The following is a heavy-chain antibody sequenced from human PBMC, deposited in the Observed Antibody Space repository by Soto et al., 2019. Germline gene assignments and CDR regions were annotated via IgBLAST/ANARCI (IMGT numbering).Heavy chain of an antibody. V-gene: IGHV3-21*01. CDR3: ARSPEDRTNSSGWYGDDY. J-gene: IGHJ4*02. D-gene: IGHD6-19*01. CDR1: GFTFSSYS. Sequence: GGSLRLSCAASGFTFSSYSMNWVRQAPGKGLEWVSSISSSSSYIYYADSVKGGFNISRDNAKNSRYLQMNSLRAEDTAVYYCARSPEDRTNSSGWYGDDYWGQGTLVTVSS. CDR2: ISSSSSYI.